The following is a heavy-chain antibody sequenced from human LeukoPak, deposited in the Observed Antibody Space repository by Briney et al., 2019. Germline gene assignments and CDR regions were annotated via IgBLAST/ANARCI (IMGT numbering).Heavy chain of an antibody. CDR3: AKDRRYYGSGSYMDY. Sequence: GGSLRLSCAASGFTFSSYGMHWVRQAPGKGLEWVAVISYDGSNKYYADSVKGRFTISRGNSKNTLYLQMNSLRAEDTAVYYCAKDRRYYGSGSYMDYWGQGTLVTVSS. CDR2: ISYDGSNK. J-gene: IGHJ4*02. V-gene: IGHV3-30*18. CDR1: GFTFSSYG. D-gene: IGHD3-10*01.